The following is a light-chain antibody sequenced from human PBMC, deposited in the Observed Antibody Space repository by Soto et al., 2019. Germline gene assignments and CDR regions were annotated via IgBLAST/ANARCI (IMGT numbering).Light chain of an antibody. CDR1: SSDVGGYNY. CDR2: DVS. J-gene: IGLJ1*01. V-gene: IGLV2-14*04. Sequence: TSSDVGGYNYVSWYQQHPGKAPKLMIYDVSNRPSGVSNRFSGSKSGNTASLTISGLQADDEADYYCNSYPSSSTLYVCGTGTKVTVL. CDR3: NSYPSSSTLYV.